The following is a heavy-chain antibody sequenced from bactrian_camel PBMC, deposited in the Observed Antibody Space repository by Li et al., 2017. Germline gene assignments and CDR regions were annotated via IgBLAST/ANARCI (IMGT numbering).Heavy chain of an antibody. CDR2: VNTGGGHT. CDR1: GFSFNTASV. V-gene: IGHV3S30*01. Sequence: QLVESGGGLVQPGGSLRLSCEASGFSFNTASVMTWVRQAPGKGLEWVSTVNTGGGHTYYADSVEGRFTISRDNAKNTLYLQMNSLKTEDTAVYYCAKTLGGSWSQRDFGYWGQGTQVTVS. J-gene: IGHJ6*01. D-gene: IGHD6*01. CDR3: AKTLGGSWSQRDFGY.